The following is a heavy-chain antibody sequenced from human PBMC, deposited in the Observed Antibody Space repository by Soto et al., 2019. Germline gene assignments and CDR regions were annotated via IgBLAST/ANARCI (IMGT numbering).Heavy chain of an antibody. V-gene: IGHV3-9*01. D-gene: IGHD1-1*01. CDR2: ISWNSKTI. CDR3: ARLTGYYGVDV. Sequence: SVRLSCAASGFAFDDYVMYWVRQGPGKGLEWVSGISWNSKTIDYADSVKGRFTISRDNAKNSLFLQMNSLRAEDTALYYCARLTGYYGVDVWGQGTTVTVSS. CDR1: GFAFDDYV. J-gene: IGHJ6*02.